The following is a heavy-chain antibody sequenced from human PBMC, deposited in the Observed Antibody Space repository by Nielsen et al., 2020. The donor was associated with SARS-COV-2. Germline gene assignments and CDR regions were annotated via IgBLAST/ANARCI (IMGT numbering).Heavy chain of an antibody. V-gene: IGHV3-49*03. D-gene: IGHD1-7*01. J-gene: IGHJ4*02. CDR1: GFTFGDYA. CDR2: IRSKAYGGTT. CDR3: TRKSYNWNYGY. Sequence: GSLKISCTASGFTFGDYAMSWFRQAPGKGLEWVGFIRSKAYGGTTEYAASVKGRFTISRDDSKSIAYLQMNSLKTEDTAVYYCTRKSYNWNYGYWGQGTLVTVSS.